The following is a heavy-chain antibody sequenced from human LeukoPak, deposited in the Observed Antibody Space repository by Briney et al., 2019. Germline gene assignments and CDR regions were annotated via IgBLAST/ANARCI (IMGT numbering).Heavy chain of an antibody. V-gene: IGHV3-30*18. CDR1: GFTFSSYG. CDR2: ISYDGSNK. Sequence: GGSLRLSCAASGFTFSSYGMHWVRQAPGKGLEWVAVISYDGSNKYYADSVKGRFTISRDNSKNTLYLQMNSLRAEDTAVYYCAKDQYYYDSSGSFYFDYWGQGTLVTVSS. J-gene: IGHJ4*02. D-gene: IGHD3-22*01. CDR3: AKDQYYYDSSGSFYFDY.